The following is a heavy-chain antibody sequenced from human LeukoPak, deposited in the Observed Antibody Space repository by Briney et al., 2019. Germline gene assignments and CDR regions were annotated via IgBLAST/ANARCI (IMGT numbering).Heavy chain of an antibody. D-gene: IGHD5-18*01. J-gene: IGHJ4*02. CDR1: GFTFSSYA. CDR3: AKDQSYGFDY. V-gene: IGHV3-23*01. CDR2: ISGSGGTT. Sequence: PGGSLRLSCAASGFTFSSYAMSWVRQAPGKGLEWVSAISGSGGTTYDADSVKGRFTISRDNSKNTLYLQMNSLRAEDTAVYYCAKDQSYGFDYWGQGTLVTVSS.